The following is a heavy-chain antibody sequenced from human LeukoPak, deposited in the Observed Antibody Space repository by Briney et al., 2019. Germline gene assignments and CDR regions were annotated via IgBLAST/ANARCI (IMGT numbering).Heavy chain of an antibody. Sequence: SETLSLTCTVSGGSISSYYWSWIRQPPGKGLEWIGYIYYSGSTNYNPSLKSRVTISVDTSKNQFSLKLSSVTAADTAVYYCAREGIAAAGLNNWFDPWGQGTLVTVSS. J-gene: IGHJ5*02. CDR2: IYYSGST. V-gene: IGHV4-59*01. CDR3: AREGIAAAGLNNWFDP. D-gene: IGHD6-13*01. CDR1: GGSISSYY.